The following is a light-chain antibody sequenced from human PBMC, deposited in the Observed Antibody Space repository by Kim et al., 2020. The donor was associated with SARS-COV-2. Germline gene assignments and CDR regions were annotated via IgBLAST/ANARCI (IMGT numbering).Light chain of an antibody. J-gene: IGKJ2*01. CDR1: QSISSW. V-gene: IGKV1-5*03. CDR3: QQYNNYPYT. Sequence: SASVGDRVTITCRASQSISSWLAWYQQKPGKAPKLLIYKAANLESGVPSRFSGSGSGTEFTLTISSLQPDDFATYYCQQYNNYPYTFGQGTKLEIK. CDR2: KAA.